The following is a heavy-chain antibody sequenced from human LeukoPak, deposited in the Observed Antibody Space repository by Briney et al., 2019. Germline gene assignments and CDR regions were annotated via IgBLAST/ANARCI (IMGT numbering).Heavy chain of an antibody. V-gene: IGHV3-21*01. CDR3: ARGDYDSSGYYLD. D-gene: IGHD3-22*01. J-gene: IGHJ4*02. CDR1: GFSFSTYG. Sequence: GGSLRLSCAASGFSFSTYGMSWVRQGPGKGLEWVSSISSHSSYIYYADSVKGRFTISRDNAKNSLYLQMNSLGAEDTAVYYCARGDYDSSGYYLDWGQGTLVTVSS. CDR2: ISSHSSYI.